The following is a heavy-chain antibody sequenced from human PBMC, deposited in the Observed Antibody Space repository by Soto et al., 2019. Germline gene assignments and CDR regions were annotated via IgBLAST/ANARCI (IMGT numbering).Heavy chain of an antibody. Sequence: PSETLSLTCTVSGGSISSYYLSWIRQRTGKGLEWIGYIYYSGSTNYNPSLKSRVTISVDTSKNQFSLKLSSVTAADTAVYYCARHYCGGDCYSDWFDPWGQGTLVTVSS. CDR2: IYYSGST. CDR1: GGSISSYY. V-gene: IGHV4-59*01. J-gene: IGHJ5*02. CDR3: ARHYCGGDCYSDWFDP. D-gene: IGHD2-21*02.